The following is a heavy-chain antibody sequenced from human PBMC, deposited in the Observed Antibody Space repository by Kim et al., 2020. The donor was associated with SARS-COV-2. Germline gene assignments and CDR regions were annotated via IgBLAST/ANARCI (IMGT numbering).Heavy chain of an antibody. CDR3: AGYGPIVVVVAATSAYYYGMDV. J-gene: IGHJ6*02. Sequence: SVKVSCKASGGTFSSYAISWVRQAPGQGLEWMGGIIPIFGTANYAQKFQGRVTITADESTSTAYMELSSLRSEDTAVYYCAGYGPIVVVVAATSAYYYGMDVWGQGTTVTVSS. D-gene: IGHD2-15*01. V-gene: IGHV1-69*13. CDR2: IIPIFGTA. CDR1: GGTFSSYA.